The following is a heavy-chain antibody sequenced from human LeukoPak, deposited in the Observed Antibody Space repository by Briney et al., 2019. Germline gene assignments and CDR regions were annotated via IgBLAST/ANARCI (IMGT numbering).Heavy chain of an antibody. J-gene: IGHJ4*02. D-gene: IGHD3-9*01. V-gene: IGHV3-30*02. Sequence: GGSLRLSCAASGFTFSSYCMHWVRQAPGKGLEWVAFIRYDGSNKYYADSVKSRFTISSNNSKQTLYLQMNSLRAEDTAVYYCAKDVEYFDWGDYFDYWGQGTLVTVSS. CDR3: AKDVEYFDWGDYFDY. CDR2: IRYDGSNK. CDR1: GFTFSSYC.